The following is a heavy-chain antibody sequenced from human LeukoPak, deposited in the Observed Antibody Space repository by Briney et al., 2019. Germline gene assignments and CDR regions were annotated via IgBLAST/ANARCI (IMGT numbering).Heavy chain of an antibody. V-gene: IGHV4-34*01. CDR2: INHSGST. D-gene: IGHD4-23*01. CDR1: GGSFSGYY. CDR3: ARGARGGNLKNWFDP. J-gene: IGHJ5*02. Sequence: KPSETLSLTCAVYGGSFSGYYWSWIRQPPGKGLEWIGEINHSGSTNYNPSLKSRVTISVDTSKNQFSLKLSSVTAADTAVYYCARGARGGNLKNWFDPWGQGTLVTVSS.